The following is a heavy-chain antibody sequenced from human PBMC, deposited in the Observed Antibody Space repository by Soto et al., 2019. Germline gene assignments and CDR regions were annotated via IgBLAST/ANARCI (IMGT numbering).Heavy chain of an antibody. V-gene: IGHV5-51*01. CDR3: ARQGRRQQLGRPWFDP. Sequence: GESLKLSCKSSGYSFTPSWIAWLPQMPVKGLEWMGSIHPGESDTRYSPSFQGQVTISADRSITTAYLQWSSLKASDTAMYYCARQGRRQQLGRPWFDPWGQGTLVTVSS. D-gene: IGHD6-13*01. CDR2: IHPGESDT. CDR1: GYSFTPSW. J-gene: IGHJ5*02.